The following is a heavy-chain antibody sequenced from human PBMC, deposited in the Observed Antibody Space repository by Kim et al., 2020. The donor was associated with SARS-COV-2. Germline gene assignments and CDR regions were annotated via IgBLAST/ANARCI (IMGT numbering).Heavy chain of an antibody. Sequence: SETLSLTCTASGYSISSGYYWGWIRQPPGKGLEWIGSIYHSGSTYYNPSLKSRVTISVDTSKNQFSLKLSSVTAADTAVYYCAREYDSSGYYYSRPTFD. V-gene: IGHV4-38-2*02. J-gene: IGHJ4*01. CDR3: AREYDSSGYYYSRPTFD. CDR1: GYSISSGYY. CDR2: IYHSGST. D-gene: IGHD3-22*01.